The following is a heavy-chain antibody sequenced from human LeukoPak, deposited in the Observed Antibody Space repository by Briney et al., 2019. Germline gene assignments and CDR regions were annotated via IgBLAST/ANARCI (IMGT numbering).Heavy chain of an antibody. J-gene: IGHJ5*02. D-gene: IGHD4-11*01. Sequence: GESLKISCKGSGYSFTSYWIGWVRQMPGKGLEWMGIIYPGDSDTRYSPSFQGQVTISADKSISTAYLQWSSLKASDTAMYYCARGRDDYTPPVPVWFDPWGQGTLVTVSS. CDR2: IYPGDSDT. CDR3: ARGRDDYTPPVPVWFDP. V-gene: IGHV5-51*01. CDR1: GYSFTSYW.